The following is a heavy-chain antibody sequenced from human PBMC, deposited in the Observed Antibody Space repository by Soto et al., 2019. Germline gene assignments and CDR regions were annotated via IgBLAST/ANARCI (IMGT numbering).Heavy chain of an antibody. Sequence: GESLKISCKGSGYSFTSYWISWVRQMPGKGLEWMGRIDPSDSYTNYSPSFQGHVTISAYKSISTAYLQWSSLKASDTAMYYCARHPPITMIVVVISGYYYGMDVWGQGTTVTVSS. V-gene: IGHV5-10-1*01. J-gene: IGHJ6*02. D-gene: IGHD3-22*01. CDR2: IDPSDSYT. CDR1: GYSFTSYW. CDR3: ARHPPITMIVVVISGYYYGMDV.